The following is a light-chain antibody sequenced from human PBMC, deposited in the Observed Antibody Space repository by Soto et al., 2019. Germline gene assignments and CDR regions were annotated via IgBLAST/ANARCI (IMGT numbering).Light chain of an antibody. J-gene: IGLJ3*02. Sequence: QSALTQPASVSGSPGQSITISCTGTISDVGGYNIVSWYQQHPGTAPKLIIYEVSKRPSGISSRFSGSRSGNTASLTISGLQPEDEGDYYCSAYTARSTLVFGGGTKVTVL. CDR3: SAYTARSTLV. V-gene: IGLV2-14*01. CDR2: EVS. CDR1: ISDVGGYNI.